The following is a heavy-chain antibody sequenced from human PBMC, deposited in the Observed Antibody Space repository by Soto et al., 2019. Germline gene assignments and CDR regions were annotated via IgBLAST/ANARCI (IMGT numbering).Heavy chain of an antibody. CDR2: IHPSGGGS. Sequence: GASVKVSCKPSGYTLNTYYLHWVRQAPGQGLEWMGIIHPSGGGSTYAQKFLGRVTMTRDTFTSTVFMELSSLRSADTAVYYCARGGHIAVVTASFDYWGQGTLVTVSS. CDR1: GYTLNTYY. V-gene: IGHV1-46*02. CDR3: ARGGHIAVVTASFDY. J-gene: IGHJ4*02. D-gene: IGHD2-21*02.